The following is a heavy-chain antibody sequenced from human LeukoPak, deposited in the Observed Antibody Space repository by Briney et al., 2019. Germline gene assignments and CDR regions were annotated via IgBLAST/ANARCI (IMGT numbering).Heavy chain of an antibody. CDR3: ARDLSPPYCSSTSCYVGAFDI. CDR2: INPNSGGT. Sequence: ASVKVSCKASGYTFTSYGISWVRQAPGQGLEWMGWINPNSGGTNYAQKFQGRVTMTRDTSTSTVYMELSSLRSEDTAVYYCARDLSPPYCSSTSCYVGAFDIWGQGTMVTVSS. J-gene: IGHJ3*02. CDR1: GYTFTSYG. V-gene: IGHV1-2*02. D-gene: IGHD2-2*01.